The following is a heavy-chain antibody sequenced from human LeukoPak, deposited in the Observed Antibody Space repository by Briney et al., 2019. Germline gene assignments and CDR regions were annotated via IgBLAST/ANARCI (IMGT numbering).Heavy chain of an antibody. Sequence: PSETLSLTCTVSGGSISSYYWSWIRQPPGKGLEWIGYIYYSGSTNYNPSLKSRVTISVDTSKNQFSLKLSSVTAADTAVYYCARDRGSSGWYRDFDYWGQGTLVTVSS. V-gene: IGHV4-59*01. CDR3: ARDRGSSGWYRDFDY. D-gene: IGHD6-19*01. CDR2: IYYSGST. CDR1: GGSISSYY. J-gene: IGHJ4*02.